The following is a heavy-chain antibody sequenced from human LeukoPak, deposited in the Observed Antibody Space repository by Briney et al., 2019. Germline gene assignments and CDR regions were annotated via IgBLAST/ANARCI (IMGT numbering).Heavy chain of an antibody. CDR1: GYSFTSYW. CDR2: IYPGDSDT. J-gene: IGHJ4*02. D-gene: IGHD5-24*01. CDR3: ATSLRVEMATTPLDY. Sequence: GEPLKISCKGSGYSFTSYWIGWVRQMPGKGLEWMGIIYPGDSDTRYSPSFQGQVTISADKSISTAYLQWSSLKASDTAMYYCATSLRVEMATTPLDYWGQGTLVTVSS. V-gene: IGHV5-51*01.